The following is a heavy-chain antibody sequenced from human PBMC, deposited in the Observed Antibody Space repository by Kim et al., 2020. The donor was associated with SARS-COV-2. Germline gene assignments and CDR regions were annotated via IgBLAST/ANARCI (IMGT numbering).Heavy chain of an antibody. CDR2: INHSGST. CDR1: GGSFSGYY. J-gene: IGHJ5*02. Sequence: SETLSLTCAVYGGSFSGYYWSWIRQPPGKGLEWIGEINHSGSTNYNPSLKSRVTISVDTSKNQFSLKLSSVTAADTAVYYCARVHGLLWNWFDPWGQGTLVTVSS. V-gene: IGHV4-34*01. D-gene: IGHD3-10*01. CDR3: ARVHGLLWNWFDP.